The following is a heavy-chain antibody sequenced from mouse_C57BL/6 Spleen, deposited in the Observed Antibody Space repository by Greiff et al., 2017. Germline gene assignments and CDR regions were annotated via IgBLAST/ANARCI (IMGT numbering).Heavy chain of an antibody. D-gene: IGHD1-1*01. CDR2: IDPEDGET. CDR3: ARIGVTTVVATDYAMDY. Sequence: VQLKESGAELVKPGASVKLSCTASGFNIKDYYMHWVKQRTEQGLEWIGRIDPEDGETKYAPKFQGKATITADTSSNTAYLQLSSLTSEDTAVYYCARIGVTTVVATDYAMDYWGQGTSVTVSS. V-gene: IGHV14-2*01. J-gene: IGHJ4*01. CDR1: GFNIKDYY.